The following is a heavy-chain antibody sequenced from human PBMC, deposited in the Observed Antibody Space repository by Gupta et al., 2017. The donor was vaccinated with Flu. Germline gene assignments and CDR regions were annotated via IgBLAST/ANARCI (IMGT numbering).Heavy chain of an antibody. J-gene: IGHJ2*01. Sequence: EVQLLESGGGLIQPGGSLRLSCAVSGSTFSIYAMSWVRQAPGKGLEWVSGISGSADRTYYADSVKGRFIISRDNSKNTLYLQMTSLRADDTAVYFCAKNSGGGWYFDLWGRGTLVTVSS. V-gene: IGHV3-23*01. CDR2: ISGSADRT. D-gene: IGHD4-23*01. CDR3: AKNSGGGWYFDL. CDR1: GSTFSIYA.